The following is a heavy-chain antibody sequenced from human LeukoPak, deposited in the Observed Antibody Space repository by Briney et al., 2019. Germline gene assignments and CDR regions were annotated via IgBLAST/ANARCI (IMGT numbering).Heavy chain of an antibody. Sequence: GSSVKVSCKASGGTFISYAISWVRQAPGQGLEWMGRIIPILGIANYAQKFQGRVTITADKSTSTAYMELSSLRSEDTAVYYCAREGNYYDSSGYYPLGYWGQGTLVTVSS. D-gene: IGHD3-22*01. V-gene: IGHV1-69*04. J-gene: IGHJ4*02. CDR3: AREGNYYDSSGYYPLGY. CDR1: GGTFISYA. CDR2: IIPILGIA.